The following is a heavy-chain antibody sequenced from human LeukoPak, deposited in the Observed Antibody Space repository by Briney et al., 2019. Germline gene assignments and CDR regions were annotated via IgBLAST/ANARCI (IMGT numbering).Heavy chain of an antibody. CDR1: GYSISSGYY. V-gene: IGHV4-38-2*02. D-gene: IGHD4-17*01. CDR2: IYYSGST. Sequence: SETLSLTCTVSGYSISSGYYWGWIRQPPGKGLEWIGSIYYSGSTYYNPSLKSRVTISVDTSKNQFSLKLSSVTAADTAVYYCARHSYYGDFYYYYYYMDVWGKGTTVTISS. J-gene: IGHJ6*03. CDR3: ARHSYYGDFYYYYYYMDV.